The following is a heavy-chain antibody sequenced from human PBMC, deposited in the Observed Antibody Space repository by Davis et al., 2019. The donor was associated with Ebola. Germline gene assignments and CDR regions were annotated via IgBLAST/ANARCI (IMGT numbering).Heavy chain of an antibody. J-gene: IGHJ4*02. V-gene: IGHV3-33*01. Sequence: PGGSLRLSCAASGFTFSSYGMHWVRQAPGKGLEWVAVIWYDGSNKYYADSVKGRFTISRDNAKNSLYLQMNSLRAEDSAFYYCARHDEEVQLSFWGQGTLVTVSS. CDR1: GFTFSSYG. CDR3: ARHDEEVQLSF. CDR2: IWYDGSNK. D-gene: IGHD1-1*01.